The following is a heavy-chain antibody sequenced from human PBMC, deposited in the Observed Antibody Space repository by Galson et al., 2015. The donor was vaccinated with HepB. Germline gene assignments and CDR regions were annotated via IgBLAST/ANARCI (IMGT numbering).Heavy chain of an antibody. D-gene: IGHD4-23*01. J-gene: IGHJ6*02. CDR3: ARATVVTKPTYYYYYGMDV. Sequence: SVKVSCKASGGTFSSYAISWVRQAPGQGLEWMGGIIPIFGTANYAQKFQGRVTITADKSTSTAYMELSSLRSEDTAVYYCARATVVTKPTYYYYYGMDVWGQGTTVTVSS. CDR1: GGTFSSYA. V-gene: IGHV1-69*06. CDR2: IIPIFGTA.